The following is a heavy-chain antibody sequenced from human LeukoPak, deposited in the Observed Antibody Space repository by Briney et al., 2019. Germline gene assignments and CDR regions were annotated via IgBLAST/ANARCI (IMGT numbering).Heavy chain of an antibody. V-gene: IGHV4-30-2*01. CDR3: AREGATMVY. Sequence: SETLSLTCTVSGGSISSSSYYWGWIRQPPGRGLEWIGYIYHSGSTYYNPSLKSRVTISVDRSKNQFSLKLSSVTAADTAVYYCAREGATMVYWGQGTLVTVSS. CDR2: IYHSGST. J-gene: IGHJ4*02. D-gene: IGHD5-12*01. CDR1: GGSISSSSYY.